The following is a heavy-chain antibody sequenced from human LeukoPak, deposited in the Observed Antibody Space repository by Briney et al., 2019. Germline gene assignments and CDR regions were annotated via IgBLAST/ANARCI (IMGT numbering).Heavy chain of an antibody. CDR2: MNPNSGNT. CDR3: ARGFGGPRSGYDAFDI. Sequence: ASVKVSCKASGYTFTSYDINWVRQATGQGLEWMGWMNPNSGNTGYAQKFQGRVTITRNTSISTAYMELSSLRSEDTAVYYCARGFGGPRSGYDAFDIWGQGTMVTVSS. CDR1: GYTFTSYD. V-gene: IGHV1-8*03. J-gene: IGHJ3*02. D-gene: IGHD5-18*01.